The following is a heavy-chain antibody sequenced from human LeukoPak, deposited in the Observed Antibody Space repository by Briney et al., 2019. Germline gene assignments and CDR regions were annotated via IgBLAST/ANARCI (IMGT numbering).Heavy chain of an antibody. CDR1: GFTFSSYA. V-gene: IGHV3-23*01. CDR2: ISGSGGRT. D-gene: IGHD1-26*01. CDR3: AKDGPGSYYMDV. J-gene: IGHJ6*03. Sequence: PGGSLRLSCAASGFTFSSYAMNWVRQAPGKGLEWVSSISGSGGRTYYADSVKGRFTISRDNSKNTLYLQMNSLRAEDTAVYCCAKDGPGSYYMDVWGKGTTVTVSS.